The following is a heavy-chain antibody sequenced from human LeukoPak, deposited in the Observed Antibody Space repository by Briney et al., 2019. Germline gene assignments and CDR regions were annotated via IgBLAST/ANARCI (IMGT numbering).Heavy chain of an antibody. CDR1: GGSISSSSHH. Sequence: SETLSLTCTVSGGSISSSSHHWAWIRQPPGKGLEWIASIYYSGNTYYNPSLKSRVTISIDTSQNQFALKLSSVAAADTAVYYCARETSSSASLWGQGTLVTVST. CDR3: ARETSSSASL. J-gene: IGHJ4*02. V-gene: IGHV4-39*06. CDR2: IYYSGNT. D-gene: IGHD6-6*01.